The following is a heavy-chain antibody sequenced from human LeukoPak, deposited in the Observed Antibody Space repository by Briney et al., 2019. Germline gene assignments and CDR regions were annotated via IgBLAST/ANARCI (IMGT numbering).Heavy chain of an antibody. Sequence: PSETLSLTCTVSGGSIRSTSYYWGWVRQPPGKGLEWLGSIYYSGSTYYNPSLKSRVTISVDTSKNQFSLKLSSVTAADTAVYYCARDLSPAVRRYLDAFDIWGQGTMVTVSS. J-gene: IGHJ3*02. V-gene: IGHV4-39*07. D-gene: IGHD2-2*01. CDR1: GGSIRSTSYY. CDR3: ARDLSPAVRRYLDAFDI. CDR2: IYYSGST.